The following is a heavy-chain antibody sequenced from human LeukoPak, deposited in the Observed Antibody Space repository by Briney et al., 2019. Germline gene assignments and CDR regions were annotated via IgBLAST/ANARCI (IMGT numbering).Heavy chain of an antibody. J-gene: IGHJ4*02. V-gene: IGHV1-2*02. CDR2: INPNSGST. CDR1: GYTFTGYY. D-gene: IGHD4-17*01. CDR3: ARLDRGTTVNY. Sequence: ASVKVSCKASGYTFTGYYMHWVRQAPGQGLEWMGWINPNSGSTNYAQKFQGRVTMTRDTSISTAYMELSRLRSDDTAVYYCARLDRGTTVNYWGQGTLVTVSS.